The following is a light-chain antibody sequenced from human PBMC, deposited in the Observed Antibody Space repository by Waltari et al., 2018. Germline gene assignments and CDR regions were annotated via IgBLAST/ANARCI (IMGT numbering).Light chain of an antibody. CDR1: NSNIGSNY. J-gene: IGLJ3*02. CDR2: ENN. Sequence: QSVLTQPPSLSAAPRQKVTISCSGNNSNIGSNYVSWYRQLPGTAPKLLIYENNKRPSGIPDRFPGSKSGTSATLGITGLQTGDEADYYCATWDKSLSGWVFGGGTKLTVL. CDR3: ATWDKSLSGWV. V-gene: IGLV1-51*02.